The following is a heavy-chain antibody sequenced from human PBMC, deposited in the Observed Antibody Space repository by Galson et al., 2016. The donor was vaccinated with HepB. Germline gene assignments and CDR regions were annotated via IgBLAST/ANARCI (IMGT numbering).Heavy chain of an antibody. V-gene: IGHV4-59*01. Sequence: SETLSLTCNISDGSISSYFWSWIRQSPGKGLEWIGYIYKSGSTNYSPSLKSRVTVSVDTSKNQFSLKLRSVTSADTAVYCCARGVTGTPYFDFWGQGALVTVSS. J-gene: IGHJ4*02. D-gene: IGHD2-21*02. CDR1: DGSISSYF. CDR2: IYKSGST. CDR3: ARGVTGTPYFDF.